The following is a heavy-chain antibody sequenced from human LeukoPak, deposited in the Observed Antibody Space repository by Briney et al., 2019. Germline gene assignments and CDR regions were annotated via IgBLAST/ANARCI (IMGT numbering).Heavy chain of an antibody. CDR3: ARDRSGYYYGDAFDI. D-gene: IGHD3-22*01. Sequence: ASVKVSCKASGYTSTSYGISWVRQAPGQGLEWMGWISAYNGNTNYAQKLQGRVTMTTDTSTSTAYMELRSLRSDDTAVYYCARDRSGYYYGDAFDIWGQGTMVTVSS. CDR2: ISAYNGNT. CDR1: GYTSTSYG. J-gene: IGHJ3*02. V-gene: IGHV1-18*01.